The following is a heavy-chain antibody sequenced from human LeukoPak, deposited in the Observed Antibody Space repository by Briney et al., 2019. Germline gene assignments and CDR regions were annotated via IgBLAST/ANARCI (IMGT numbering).Heavy chain of an antibody. CDR3: ARDGEMATIENYFDY. CDR2: IYYSGST. D-gene: IGHD5-24*01. Sequence: SETLSLTCIVSSVSINSSSYYWGWIRQPPGKGLEWIGSIYYSGSTHYNPSLKSRVTISVDTSKNQFSLKLSSVTAANTAVYYCARDGEMATIENYFDYWGQGTLVTVSS. J-gene: IGHJ4*02. V-gene: IGHV4-39*07. CDR1: SVSINSSSYY.